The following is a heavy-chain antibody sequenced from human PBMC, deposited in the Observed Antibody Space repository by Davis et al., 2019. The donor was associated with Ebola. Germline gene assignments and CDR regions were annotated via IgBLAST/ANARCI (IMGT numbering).Heavy chain of an antibody. J-gene: IGHJ6*02. CDR3: AKVVVRGVSNAGYYGLDV. CDR2: INSDGSSA. Sequence: GESLKISCTASGFTLSNYWMHWVRQVPGKGLVWVSRINSDGSSASYADADSVKGRFTLSNDNSKNTLYLQMNSLRAEDAATYYCAKVVVRGVSNAGYYGLDVWGPGTTVTVTS. CDR1: GFTLSNYW. V-gene: IGHV3-74*01. D-gene: IGHD3-10*02.